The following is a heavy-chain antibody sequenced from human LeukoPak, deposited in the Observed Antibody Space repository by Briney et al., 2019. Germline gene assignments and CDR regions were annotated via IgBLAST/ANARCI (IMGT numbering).Heavy chain of an antibody. CDR3: ARSSYSSSSSV. J-gene: IGHJ3*01. CDR1: GFTFSGLW. V-gene: IGHV3-7*03. CDR2: INSDGSEE. Sequence: GGSLRLSCAVSGFTFSGLWMSWSRQAPGKGLEWVASINSDGSEEYYADVVKGRFTISRGNAKNSLYLQINSLRAEDTAVYYCARSSYSSSSSVWGQGTMVTVSS. D-gene: IGHD6-6*01.